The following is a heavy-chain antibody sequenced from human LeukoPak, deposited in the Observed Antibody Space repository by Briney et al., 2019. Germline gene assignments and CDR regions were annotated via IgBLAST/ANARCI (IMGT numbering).Heavy chain of an antibody. CDR1: GGTFSSYA. D-gene: IGHD3-3*01. CDR2: IIPIFGTA. CDR3: ATRYDFWSGYYTY. J-gene: IGHJ4*02. V-gene: IGHV1-69*13. Sequence: SVKVSCKASGGTFSSYAISWVRQAPGQGLEWMGGIIPIFGTANYAQKFQGRVTITADESTSTAYMELSSLRSEDTAVYYCATRYDFWSGYYTYWGQGTLVTVSS.